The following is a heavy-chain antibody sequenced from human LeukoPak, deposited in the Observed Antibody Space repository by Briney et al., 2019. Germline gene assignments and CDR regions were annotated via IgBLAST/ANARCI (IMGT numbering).Heavy chain of an antibody. D-gene: IGHD6-13*01. Sequence: SETLSLTCTVSGGSISSSSYYWGWIRQPPGKGLEWIGSIYYSGSTYYNPSLKSRVTISVDTSENQFSLKLSSVTAADTAVYYCARGIIAAAGKPFDYWGQGTLVTVSS. V-gene: IGHV4-39*01. CDR2: IYYSGST. CDR1: GGSISSSSYY. J-gene: IGHJ4*02. CDR3: ARGIIAAAGKPFDY.